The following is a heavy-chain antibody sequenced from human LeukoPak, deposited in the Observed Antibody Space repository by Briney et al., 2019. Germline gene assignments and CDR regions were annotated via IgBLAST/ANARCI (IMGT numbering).Heavy chain of an antibody. D-gene: IGHD3-3*01. CDR3: AKDHYWSIDY. CDR2: IKGDGIST. CDR1: GFDFSSNW. V-gene: IGHV3-74*01. J-gene: IGHJ4*02. Sequence: GRSLRLSCAASGFDFSSNWMHWVRHAPGQGLVWVSRIKGDGISTNYADSVKGRFTISRDIAKNTLYLQMNSLRAEDTGVYYCAKDHYWSIDYWGRGTLVTVSS.